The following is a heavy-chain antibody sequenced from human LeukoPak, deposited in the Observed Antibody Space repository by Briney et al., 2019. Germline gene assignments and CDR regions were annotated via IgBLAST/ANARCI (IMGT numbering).Heavy chain of an antibody. CDR1: GFTFRSHA. D-gene: IGHD3-3*02. Sequence: PGGSLRLSCVGSGFTFRSHAMSWVRQAPEKGLEFVSGIYENGGTTYYADSVKGRFSISRDNSKNTLYLQMDSLRGEDTAVYYWAKDFRIGFSAHFDYWGQGALVPVSS. V-gene: IGHV3-23*01. J-gene: IGHJ4*02. CDR2: IYENGGTT. CDR3: AKDFRIGFSAHFDY.